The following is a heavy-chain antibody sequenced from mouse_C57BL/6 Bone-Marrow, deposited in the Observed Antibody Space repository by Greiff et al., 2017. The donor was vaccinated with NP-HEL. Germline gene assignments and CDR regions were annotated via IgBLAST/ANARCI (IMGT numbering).Heavy chain of an antibody. CDR1: GYTFTSYW. CDR3: ARCTVGDYFDY. D-gene: IGHD1-1*01. V-gene: IGHV1-59*01. CDR2: IDPSDSYT. J-gene: IGHJ2*01. Sequence: VQLQQPGAELVRPGTSVKLSCKASGYTFTSYWMHWVKQRPGQGLEWIGVIDPSDSYTNYNQKFKGKATLTVDTSSSTAYMQLSSLTSEDSAVYYCARCTVGDYFDYWGQGTTLTVSS.